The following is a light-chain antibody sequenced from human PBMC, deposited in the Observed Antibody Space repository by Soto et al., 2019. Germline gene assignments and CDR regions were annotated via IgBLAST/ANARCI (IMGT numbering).Light chain of an antibody. Sequence: EIVMTQSPATLSVSPGERATLSCRASQSVSSNLAWYQQKPSQAPRLLIYDASTRATGIPARFSGSGSGTEFTLTISSLQSEDFAVYYCQQYNNWPVTFGPATKVDIK. CDR2: DAS. J-gene: IGKJ3*01. CDR1: QSVSSN. V-gene: IGKV3-15*01. CDR3: QQYNNWPVT.